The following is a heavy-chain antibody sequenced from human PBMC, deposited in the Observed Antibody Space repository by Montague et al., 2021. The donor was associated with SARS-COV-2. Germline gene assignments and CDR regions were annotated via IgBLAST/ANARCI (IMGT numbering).Heavy chain of an antibody. CDR1: GFLFSSYG. Sequence: SMRVSCAASGFLFSSYGMHWVRQAPGKGLEWVAHIWYDGSNENYVDSVKGRFTISRDNFKNTLYLQMNSLRAEDTAIYYCAGGSVGGYYFDYWGQGTLVTVSS. CDR3: AGGSVGGYYFDY. J-gene: IGHJ4*02. D-gene: IGHD1-26*01. CDR2: IWYDGSNE. V-gene: IGHV3-33*01.